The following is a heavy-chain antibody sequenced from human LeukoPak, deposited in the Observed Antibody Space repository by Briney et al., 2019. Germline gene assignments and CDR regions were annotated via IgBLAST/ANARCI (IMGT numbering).Heavy chain of an antibody. CDR3: ARAQRSDY. D-gene: IGHD5-24*01. CDR2: IYSGGST. J-gene: IGHJ4*02. Sequence: PGGSLRLSCQASELTVGCTYMSWVPKAPGKGLEWVSVIYSGGSTYYADSVKGRFTISRDNSKNTLYLQMNSLRAEDTAVYFCARAQRSDYWGQGTLATVSS. V-gene: IGHV3-66*01. CDR1: ELTVGCTY.